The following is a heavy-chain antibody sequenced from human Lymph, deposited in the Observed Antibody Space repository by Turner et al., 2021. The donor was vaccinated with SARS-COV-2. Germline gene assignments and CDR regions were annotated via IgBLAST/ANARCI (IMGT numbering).Heavy chain of an antibody. CDR3: ARHFTIWEVAGSWFDP. J-gene: IGHJ5*02. D-gene: IGHD3-3*01. CDR1: GVSISRRSDY. V-gene: IGHV4-39*01. Sequence: QLQLQESGPGLVKPLESLSLTCLVPGVSISRRSDYWGLIREPRGEWLECIGNSYYTGSTQYNSSLKSQVTKYVETPKNQFALKLSSVTAADTAGYYCARHFTIWEVAGSWFDPWGQGTLVTVSS. CDR2: SYYTGST.